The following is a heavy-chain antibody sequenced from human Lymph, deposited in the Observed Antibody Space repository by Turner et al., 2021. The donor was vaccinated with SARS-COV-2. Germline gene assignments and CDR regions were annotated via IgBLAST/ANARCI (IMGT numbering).Heavy chain of an antibody. CDR2: IYSGGST. Sequence: EVQLVESGGGLVQPGGSLRLSCAASGLTVSSNYMTWVRQAPGKGLEWVSVIYSGGSTFYADSVKGRFTISRDNSKNTLYLQMHSLRAEDTAVYYCARDFREGAFDIWGQGTMVTISS. CDR3: ARDFREGAFDI. V-gene: IGHV3-66*01. J-gene: IGHJ3*02. D-gene: IGHD3-10*01. CDR1: GLTVSSNY.